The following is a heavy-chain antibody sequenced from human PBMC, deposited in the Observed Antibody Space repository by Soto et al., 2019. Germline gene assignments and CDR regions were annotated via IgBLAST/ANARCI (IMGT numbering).Heavy chain of an antibody. V-gene: IGHV1-18*01. CDR1: GYTFTSYG. Sequence: QVQLVQSGAEVKKPGASVKVSCKASGYTFTSYGISWVRQAPGQGLEWMGWISAYNGNTNYAQKLQGRVTMTTDTATSTAYKELRSLRSDDTALYYCARVIAAAVDFDYWGQGTLVTVSS. D-gene: IGHD6-13*01. CDR2: ISAYNGNT. CDR3: ARVIAAAVDFDY. J-gene: IGHJ4*02.